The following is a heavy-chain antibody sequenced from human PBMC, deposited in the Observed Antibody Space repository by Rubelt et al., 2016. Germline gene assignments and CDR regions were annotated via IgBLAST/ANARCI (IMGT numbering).Heavy chain of an antibody. CDR2: ISSSSSNI. CDR3: VGTYSTHWYFDL. D-gene: IGHD2-15*01. Sequence: EVQLVESGGGLVKPGGSLRLSCAASGFTFSYYSMNWVRQAPGKGLEWVSFISSSSSNIYYADSMKGRFTISRDKSKNTLYLQMNSLRVDDTAVYYCVGTYSTHWYFDLWGRGTLVTVSS. CDR1: GFTFSYYS. V-gene: IGHV3-21*04. J-gene: IGHJ2*01.